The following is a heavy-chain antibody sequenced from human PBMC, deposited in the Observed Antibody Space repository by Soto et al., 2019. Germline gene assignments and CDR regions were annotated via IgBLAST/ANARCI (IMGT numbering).Heavy chain of an antibody. CDR2: INPNSGGT. CDR1: GYTFTGYY. CDR3: GRGGERRGQLGHCGMAV. J-gene: IGHJ6*02. Sequence: QVQLVQSGAEVKKPGASVKVSCKASGYTFTGYYMHWVRQAPGQGLECMGLINPNSGGTNYAQKFQGWVTMTRDTYVSTAYRGVGLLSYDDRAVEYCGRGGERRGQLGHCGMAVWGQGTTGTVSS. D-gene: IGHD6-6*01. V-gene: IGHV1-2*04.